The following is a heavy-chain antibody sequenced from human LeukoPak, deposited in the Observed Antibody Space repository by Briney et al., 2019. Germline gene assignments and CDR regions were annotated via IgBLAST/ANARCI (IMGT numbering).Heavy chain of an antibody. J-gene: IGHJ4*02. D-gene: IGHD5-12*01. CDR3: ARDFSVATTDY. Sequence: GGSLRLSCAASGFTFSSYWMSWVRQAPGKGLEWVANIKQDGSEKYYVDSVKGRFTISRDNAKNSLYLQMNSLRAEDTAVYYRARDFSVATTDYWGQGTLVTVSS. CDR1: GFTFSSYW. CDR2: IKQDGSEK. V-gene: IGHV3-7*01.